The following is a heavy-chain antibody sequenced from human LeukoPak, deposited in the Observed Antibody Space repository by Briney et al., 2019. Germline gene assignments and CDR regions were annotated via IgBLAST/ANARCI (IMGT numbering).Heavy chain of an antibody. Sequence: SETLSLTCAVYGESLNSYYWSWVRQPPGEGLEWIGEIYESGTTEYNPSLKSRVTISMVPSKQQFSLSLSSVTAADTAVYYCARGASLFMVVPAATLTYYYYMDVWGKGTTVTVSS. CDR2: IYESGTT. J-gene: IGHJ6*03. CDR1: GESLNSYY. CDR3: ARGASLFMVVPAATLTYYYYMDV. V-gene: IGHV4-34*01. D-gene: IGHD2-2*01.